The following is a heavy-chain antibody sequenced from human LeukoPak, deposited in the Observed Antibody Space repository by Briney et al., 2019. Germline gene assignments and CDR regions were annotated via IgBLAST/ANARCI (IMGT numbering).Heavy chain of an antibody. J-gene: IGHJ4*02. D-gene: IGHD1-26*01. V-gene: IGHV4-59*01. CDR3: ARHSYSGSYRFDY. Sequence: PSETLSLTCTVSGGSISSNYWSWIRQPPGKGLECIGYIFYSGDTNYNPSLKSRVTISVDTSKNQFSLKLSSVTAADTAVYYCARHSYSGSYRFDYWGQGALVTVSS. CDR2: IFYSGDT. CDR1: GGSISSNY.